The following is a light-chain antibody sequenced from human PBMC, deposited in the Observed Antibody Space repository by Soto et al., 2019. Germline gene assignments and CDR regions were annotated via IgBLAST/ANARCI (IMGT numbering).Light chain of an antibody. CDR2: EVS. J-gene: IGLJ1*01. CDR1: SSDVGGYNY. CDR3: SSYTSSSTLV. Sequence: QSVLTQPASVSGSPGQSITISCTGTSSDVGGYNYVSWYQQHPGKAPKLMIYEVSNRPSGVSNRFSGSKSGNTASLTISGPQAEDEADYYCSSYTSSSTLVFGTGTKLTVL. V-gene: IGLV2-14*01.